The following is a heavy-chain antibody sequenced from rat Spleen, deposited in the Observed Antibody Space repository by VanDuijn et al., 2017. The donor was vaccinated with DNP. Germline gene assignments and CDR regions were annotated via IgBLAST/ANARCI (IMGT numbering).Heavy chain of an antibody. CDR1: GYTFTSYY. V-gene: IGHV1-43*01. J-gene: IGHJ1*01. D-gene: IGHD5-1*01. CDR2: IDAGSGST. CDR3: ASSNWGYYWYFDF. Sequence: QVQLQQSGAELAKPGSSVTISCKASGYTFTSYYVSWIKQTTGQGLDYIGYIDAGSGSTNYNEKFRGKATLTVDKSSSTAFLQLSSLTPDDSAVYYCASSNWGYYWYFDFWGPGTMVTVSS.